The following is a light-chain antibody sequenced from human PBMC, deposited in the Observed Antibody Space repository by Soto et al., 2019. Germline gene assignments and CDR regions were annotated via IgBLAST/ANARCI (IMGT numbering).Light chain of an antibody. V-gene: IGLV2-14*01. Sequence: QSALTQPASVSGSPGQSITISCTGTSSDVSGYNYVSWYQQHPGKAPKLMIYEVSNRPSGVSNRFSGSKSGNTASLTISGLQAEDEADYYCSSYTSSSTLLYVFGTGTKVTVL. J-gene: IGLJ1*01. CDR1: SSDVSGYNY. CDR3: SSYTSSSTLLYV. CDR2: EVS.